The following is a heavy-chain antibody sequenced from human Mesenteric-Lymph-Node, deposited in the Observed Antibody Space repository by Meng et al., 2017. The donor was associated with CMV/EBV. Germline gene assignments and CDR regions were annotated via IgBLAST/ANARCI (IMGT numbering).Heavy chain of an antibody. V-gene: IGHV1-46*01. J-gene: IGHJ6*02. Sequence: ASVKVSCKASGYTFTSYYMHWVRQAPGQGLEWMGIINPSGGSTSYAQKFQGRVTMTRDTSTSTVYMELSSLRSEDTAVYYCAASQGGFYDILTGYVANYYYYGMDVWGQGTTVTVSS. D-gene: IGHD3-9*01. CDR2: INPSGGST. CDR3: AASQGGFYDILTGYVANYYYYGMDV. CDR1: GYTFTSYY.